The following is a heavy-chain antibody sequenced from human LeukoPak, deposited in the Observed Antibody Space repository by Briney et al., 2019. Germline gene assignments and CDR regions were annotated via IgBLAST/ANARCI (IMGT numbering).Heavy chain of an antibody. Sequence: TGGSLRLSCAASGFTFVNYAMSWVRQAPGKGLEWVSSISGSGGSTYYADSVKGRFTISRDISKKILFLQMYSLRVEDTAVYYCAKDGARFDPWGQGTLVTVS. V-gene: IGHV3-23*01. CDR2: ISGSGGST. D-gene: IGHD3-16*01. CDR3: AKDGARFDP. CDR1: GFTFVNYA. J-gene: IGHJ5*02.